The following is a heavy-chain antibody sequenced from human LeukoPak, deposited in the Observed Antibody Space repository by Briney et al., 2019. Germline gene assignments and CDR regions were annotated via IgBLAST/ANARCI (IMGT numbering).Heavy chain of an antibody. Sequence: GGSLRLSCAASAFTVSSNYMSWVRQAPGKGLEWVSILYSGGRTNYADSVKGRFTISRDNSRNTLYLQMNSLTAEDTAVYYCARVGVVPAAIPDGFDIWGQGTMVTVSS. CDR3: ARVGVVPAAIPDGFDI. J-gene: IGHJ3*02. V-gene: IGHV3-53*01. D-gene: IGHD2-2*01. CDR1: AFTVSSNY. CDR2: LYSGGRT.